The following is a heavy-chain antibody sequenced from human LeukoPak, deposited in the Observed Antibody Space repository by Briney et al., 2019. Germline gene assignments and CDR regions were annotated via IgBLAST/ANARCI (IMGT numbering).Heavy chain of an antibody. CDR2: IYYSGST. J-gene: IGHJ4*02. V-gene: IGHV4-59*08. CDR1: GGSISSYY. D-gene: IGHD4-17*01. Sequence: SETLSLTCTVSGGSISSYYWSWIRQPPGKGLEWIGYIYYSGSTNYNPSLKSRVTISVDTSKNQFSLKLSSVTAADTAVYYCAASPDYDAFVYWGQGTLVPVSS. CDR3: AASPDYDAFVY.